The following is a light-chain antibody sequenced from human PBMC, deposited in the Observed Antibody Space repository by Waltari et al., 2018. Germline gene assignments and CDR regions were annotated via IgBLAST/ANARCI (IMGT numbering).Light chain of an antibody. V-gene: IGKV4-1*01. CDR3: QKYYRTPQT. CDR2: GAS. Sequence: DIVMTQSPDSLAVSLGERATINCQSSQSVLYSSNHNNYLAWYQQKPGQPPKLRIYGASTRESGVPHRFSGSGSGTDFTLTISSLQAEDVAVYYCQKYYRTPQTFGQGTKVEIK. J-gene: IGKJ1*01. CDR1: QSVLYSSNHNNY.